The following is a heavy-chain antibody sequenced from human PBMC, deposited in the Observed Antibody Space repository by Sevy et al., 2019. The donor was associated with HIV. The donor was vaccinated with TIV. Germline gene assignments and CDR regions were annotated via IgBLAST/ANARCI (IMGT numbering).Heavy chain of an antibody. CDR2: ISGISNYI. D-gene: IGHD5-12*01. CDR3: ARRGLSTMYDAFDI. CDR1: GFTFNNYL. Sequence: GGSLRLPCAASGFTFNNYLMNWVRQAPGKGLEWVSSISGISNYIYYADSVKGRFTITRDNAKNSLYLQMNSLRAEDTAVYYCARRGLSTMYDAFDIWGQGTMVTVSS. J-gene: IGHJ3*02. V-gene: IGHV3-21*01.